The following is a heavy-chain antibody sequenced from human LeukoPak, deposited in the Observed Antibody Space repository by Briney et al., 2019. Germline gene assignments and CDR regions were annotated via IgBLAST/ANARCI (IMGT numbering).Heavy chain of an antibody. D-gene: IGHD3-3*01. CDR1: GYTFTSYD. Sequence: ASVKVSCKASGYTFTSYDINWVRQATGQGLEWMGWINPNSGGTNYAQKFQGRVTMTRDTSISTAYMELSRLRSDDTAVYYCARGGSGYDFWSGLKDYWGQGTLVTVSS. CDR2: INPNSGGT. V-gene: IGHV1-2*02. CDR3: ARGGSGYDFWSGLKDY. J-gene: IGHJ4*02.